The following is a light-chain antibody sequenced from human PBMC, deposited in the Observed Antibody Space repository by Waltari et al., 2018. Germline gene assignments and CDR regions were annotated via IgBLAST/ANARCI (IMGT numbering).Light chain of an antibody. CDR1: QSVLKSSTNKNY. CDR2: WSS. CDR3: QQYYSTLAFT. V-gene: IGKV4-1*01. J-gene: IGKJ3*01. Sequence: EIVMTQSPESLAVSLGERATINCKSSQSVLKSSTNKNYLAWYQHRPGQPPKLLYYWSSTRESGVPDRFSTSGSGTDFTLTISSLQAEDVAVYYCQQYYSTLAFTFGPGTKVDIK.